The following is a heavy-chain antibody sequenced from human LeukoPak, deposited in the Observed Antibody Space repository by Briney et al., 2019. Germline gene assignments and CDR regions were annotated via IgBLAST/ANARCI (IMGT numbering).Heavy chain of an antibody. J-gene: IGHJ4*02. Sequence: GASVKVSCKASGYTFTGYYMHWVRQAPGQGLEWMGWINPNSGGTNYAQKFQGRVTMTRDTSISTAYMELSRLRSDDTAVYYCASSKPNYDFWSGLDYWGQGTLVTVSS. CDR2: INPNSGGT. D-gene: IGHD3-3*01. CDR1: GYTFTGYY. V-gene: IGHV1-2*02. CDR3: ASSKPNYDFWSGLDY.